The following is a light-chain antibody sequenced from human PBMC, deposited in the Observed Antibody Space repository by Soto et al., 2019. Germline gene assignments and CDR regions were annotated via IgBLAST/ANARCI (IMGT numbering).Light chain of an antibody. J-gene: IGKJ1*01. CDR2: WAS. CDR1: QSVLYSSNNKNY. CDR3: QQYYRTPVT. Sequence: DTVMTQSPDSLAVSLGERATINCKSSQSVLYSSNNKNYLAWYQQKPGQPPKLLIYWASTRESGVPDRFSGSGSGTECTLTISSLQAEDVAVYYCQQYYRTPVTFGQGTKLEI. V-gene: IGKV4-1*01.